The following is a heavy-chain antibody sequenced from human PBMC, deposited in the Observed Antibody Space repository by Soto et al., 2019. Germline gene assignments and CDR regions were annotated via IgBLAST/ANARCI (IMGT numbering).Heavy chain of an antibody. V-gene: IGHV1-69*06. Sequence: SVKVSCKASGGTFSSYAISWVRQAPGQGLEWMGGIIPIFGTANYAQKFQGRVTITADKSTSTAYMELSSPRSEDTAVYYCAIFSLRYIAAPTGFDPWGQGTLVTVSS. CDR1: GGTFSSYA. D-gene: IGHD6-6*01. CDR3: AIFSLRYIAAPTGFDP. CDR2: IIPIFGTA. J-gene: IGHJ5*02.